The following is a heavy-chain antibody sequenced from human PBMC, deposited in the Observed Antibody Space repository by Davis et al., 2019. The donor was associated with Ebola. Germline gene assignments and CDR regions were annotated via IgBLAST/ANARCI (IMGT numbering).Heavy chain of an antibody. V-gene: IGHV3-30*02. D-gene: IGHD6-19*01. CDR2: IRYDGSNK. Sequence: GESLKISCAASGFTFSSYGMHWVRQAPGKGLEWVAFIRYDGSNKYYADSVKGRFTISRDNSKNSLYLQMNSLRAEDTAVYYCARESLGSGYLDYWGQGTLVTVSS. J-gene: IGHJ4*02. CDR3: ARESLGSGYLDY. CDR1: GFTFSSYG.